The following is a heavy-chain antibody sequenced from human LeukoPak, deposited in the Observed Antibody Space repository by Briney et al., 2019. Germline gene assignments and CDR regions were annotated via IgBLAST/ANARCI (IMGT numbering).Heavy chain of an antibody. CDR2: IIPIFGTA. Sequence: SVKVSCKASGGTFSSYAISWVRQAPGQGLEWMGGIIPIFGTANYAQKFQGRVTITADESTSTAYMELSSLRSDDTAVYYCARGEVAVAGTRRRRSQYYFDYWGQGTLVTVSS. D-gene: IGHD6-19*01. CDR1: GGTFSSYA. CDR3: ARGEVAVAGTRRRRSQYYFDY. J-gene: IGHJ4*02. V-gene: IGHV1-69*13.